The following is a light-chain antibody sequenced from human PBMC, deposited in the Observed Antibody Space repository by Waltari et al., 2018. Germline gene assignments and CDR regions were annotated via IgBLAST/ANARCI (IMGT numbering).Light chain of an antibody. V-gene: IGKV3-20*01. J-gene: IGKJ1*01. Sequence: EIVLTQSPVTLSSSPGDRATLSCRASQSISSSLVWYQQKPGQPPRLLIFGASGRATGIPDRFSGSGSGTEFTLTISRLEPEDFAVYYCQQYDSSPLTFGQGTKVEIK. CDR1: QSISSS. CDR2: GAS. CDR3: QQYDSSPLT.